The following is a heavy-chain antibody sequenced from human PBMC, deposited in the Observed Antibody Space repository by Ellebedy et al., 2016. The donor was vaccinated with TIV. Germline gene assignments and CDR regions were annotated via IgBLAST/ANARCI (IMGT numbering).Heavy chain of an antibody. J-gene: IGHJ6*02. D-gene: IGHD3-22*01. CDR2: IHPSGGST. CDR1: GYTFTNSY. CDR3: ERVGMDSGYSMDV. Sequence: AASVKVSCKASGYTFTNSYMHWVRQAPGQVLAWMGLIHPSGGSTTYAPKFRGRVTMTWDTSTSTVYMEVSSLRSDDTAVYYCERVGMDSGYSMDVWGQGTTVTVP. V-gene: IGHV1-46*01.